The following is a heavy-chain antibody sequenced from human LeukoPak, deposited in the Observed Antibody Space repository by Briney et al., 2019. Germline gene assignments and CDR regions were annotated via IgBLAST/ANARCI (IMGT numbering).Heavy chain of an antibody. Sequence: SETLSLTCAVYGGSFSGYYWGWIRQPPGKGLEWIGEINHSGSTNYNPSLKSRVTISVDTSKNQFSLKLSSVTAADTAVYHCARVRWLGGLDYWGQGTLVTVSS. CDR3: ARVRWLGGLDY. D-gene: IGHD3-10*01. V-gene: IGHV4-34*01. CDR2: INHSGST. CDR1: GGSFSGYY. J-gene: IGHJ4*02.